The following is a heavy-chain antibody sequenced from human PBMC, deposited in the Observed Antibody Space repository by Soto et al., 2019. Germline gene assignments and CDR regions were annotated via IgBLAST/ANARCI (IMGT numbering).Heavy chain of an antibody. CDR2: IIPIFGTA. Sequence: QVQLVQSGAEVKKPGSSVKVSCKASGGTFSSYAISWVRQAPGQGLEWMGGIIPIFGTANYAQKLQGRVTLTADESTSTAYMELSSLRPEDTAVYYCARDGAALYYYYGMDGWGQGTTVTVSS. CDR1: GGTFSSYA. CDR3: ARDGAALYYYYGMDG. J-gene: IGHJ6*02. D-gene: IGHD2-15*01. V-gene: IGHV1-69*12.